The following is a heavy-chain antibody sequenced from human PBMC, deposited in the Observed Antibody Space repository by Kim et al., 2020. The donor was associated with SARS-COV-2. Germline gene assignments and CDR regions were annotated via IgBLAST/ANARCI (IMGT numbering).Heavy chain of an antibody. V-gene: IGHV3-7*03. D-gene: IGHD3-9*01. CDR2: IKQDGSEK. Sequence: GVSLRLSCAASGFTFSSYWMSWVRQAPGKGLEWVANIKQDGSEKYYVDSVKGRFTISRDNAKNSLYLQMNSLRAEDTAVYYCARGRSIEYYDILTGYYMPLGWFDPWGQGTLVTVSS. CDR3: ARGRSIEYYDILTGYYMPLGWFDP. J-gene: IGHJ5*02. CDR1: GFTFSSYW.